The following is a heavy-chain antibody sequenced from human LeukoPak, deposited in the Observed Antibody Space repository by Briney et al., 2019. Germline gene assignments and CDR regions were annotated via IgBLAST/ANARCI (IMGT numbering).Heavy chain of an antibody. D-gene: IGHD1-26*01. Sequence: ASVKVSRKVSGYTLTELSMHWVRQAPGKGLEWMGGFDPEDGETIYAQKFQGRVTMTEDTSTDTAYMELSSLRSEDTAVYYCATNIVGATGMGYFDYWGQGTLVTVSS. V-gene: IGHV1-24*01. CDR2: FDPEDGET. CDR3: ATNIVGATGMGYFDY. CDR1: GYTLTELS. J-gene: IGHJ4*02.